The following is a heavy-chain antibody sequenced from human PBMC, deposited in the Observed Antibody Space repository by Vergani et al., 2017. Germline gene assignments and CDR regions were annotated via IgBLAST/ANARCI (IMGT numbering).Heavy chain of an antibody. J-gene: IGHJ6*02. V-gene: IGHV3-15*01. CDR1: GFTFSNAW. CDR2: IKSKTDGGTT. Sequence: EVQLVESGGGLVKPGGSLRLSCAASGFTFSNAWMSWVRQAPGKGLEWVGRIKSKTDGGTTDYAAPVKGRFTISRDDSKNTLYLQMSSLKTEDTAVYYCTTAAATGYYYYYGMDVWGQGTTVTVSS. CDR3: TTAAATGYYYYYGMDV. D-gene: IGHD2-2*01.